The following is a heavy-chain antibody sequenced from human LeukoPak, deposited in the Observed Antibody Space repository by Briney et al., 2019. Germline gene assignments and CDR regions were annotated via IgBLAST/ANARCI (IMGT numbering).Heavy chain of an antibody. J-gene: IGHJ4*02. V-gene: IGHV1-18*01. CDR3: ARDTARSNFSSVGDYFDY. Sequence: ASVKVSCKASGYTFTSFGISWVRQAPGQGLEWMGWISAYNGNTNYAQKLQGRITMTTDTSTSTAYMELRSLMSDDTAVYYCARDTARSNFSSVGDYFDYWGQGTLVTVSS. D-gene: IGHD6-19*01. CDR1: GYTFTSFG. CDR2: ISAYNGNT.